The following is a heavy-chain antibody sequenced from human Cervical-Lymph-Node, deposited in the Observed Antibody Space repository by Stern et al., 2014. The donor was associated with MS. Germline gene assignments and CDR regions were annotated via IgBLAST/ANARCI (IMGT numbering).Heavy chain of an antibody. CDR1: GILFSGAS. CDR2: IRSKTNAYTT. Sequence: MQLVESGGGLVQPGGSLKLSCAASGILFSGASMHWVRQPSGKGLEWIGRIRSKTNAYTTTYTASAKGRFTISRDDSKSTTYLQMNSLKTEDTAVYYCVSDGSGWRNWGQGTLVTVSS. D-gene: IGHD3-10*01. V-gene: IGHV3-73*01. J-gene: IGHJ4*02. CDR3: VSDGSGWRN.